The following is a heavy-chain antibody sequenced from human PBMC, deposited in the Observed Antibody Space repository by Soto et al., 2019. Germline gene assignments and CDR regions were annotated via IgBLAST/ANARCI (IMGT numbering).Heavy chain of an antibody. Sequence: PWGSLRLSCAASGVTFSIYAMSWVRQAPVKGLEWVSARSGSGGGRYYSYSVNCRFTIAIDDSNNTLYLQMNSLRAEDTAVYYCAKAPAWGDYAWFDPWGQGTLVTVSS. CDR1: GVTFSIYA. J-gene: IGHJ5*02. CDR3: AKAPAWGDYAWFDP. D-gene: IGHD4-17*01. V-gene: IGHV3-23*01. CDR2: RSGSGGGR.